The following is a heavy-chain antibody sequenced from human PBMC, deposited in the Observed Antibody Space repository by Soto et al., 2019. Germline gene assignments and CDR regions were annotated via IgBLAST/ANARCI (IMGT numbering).Heavy chain of an antibody. V-gene: IGHV3-30*18. J-gene: IGHJ6*02. CDR1: GFTFSTYG. CDR3: GKDTLDCSGGDCPLFYYYGMDV. D-gene: IGHD2-15*01. Sequence: GGSLRLSCAASGFTFSTYGMQWVRQAPGKGLEWLAVISNDGTKKFFADSVKGRLTLSRDNARNTLYLQINSLRAEDTAVYFCGKDTLDCSGGDCPLFYYYGMDVWGQGTTVTVSS. CDR2: ISNDGTKK.